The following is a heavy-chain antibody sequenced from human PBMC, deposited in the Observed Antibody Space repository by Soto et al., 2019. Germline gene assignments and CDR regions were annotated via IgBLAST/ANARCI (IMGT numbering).Heavy chain of an antibody. V-gene: IGHV4-34*01. J-gene: IGHJ3*02. CDR2: INHSGKT. CDR3: ARQDNRDYSSSYAFDI. D-gene: IGHD3-22*01. CDR1: GGSFNDYY. Sequence: QLQLHQWGAGLLKPSETMSLTCDVYGGSFNDYYWTWIRQPPGKGLEWIGEINHSGKTNYNPSLKSRVTTSVDTPKNHFFLKLNSVTAAETAVYFCARQDNRDYSSSYAFDIWGLGTLVTVSS.